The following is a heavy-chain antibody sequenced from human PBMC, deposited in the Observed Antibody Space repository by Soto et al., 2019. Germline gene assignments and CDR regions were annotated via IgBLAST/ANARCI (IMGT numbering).Heavy chain of an antibody. CDR2: IYYSGST. V-gene: IGHV4-39*01. CDR1: GDSITGYHYY. D-gene: IGHD2-15*01. CDR3: ERVVAARNAPYYVDY. J-gene: IGHJ4*02. Sequence: PSETLSLTCTVSGDSITGYHYYWGWIRQAPGKALEWVGSIYYSGSTYYNPSLKSRVTISVDTSKNQFSLKLSSVTAADTDVYYCERVVAARNAPYYVDYWGQGTLVTVSS.